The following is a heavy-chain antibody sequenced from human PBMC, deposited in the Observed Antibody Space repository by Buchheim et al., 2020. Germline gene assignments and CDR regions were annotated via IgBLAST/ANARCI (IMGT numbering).Heavy chain of an antibody. CDR2: ISYDGSNK. J-gene: IGHJ4*02. CDR1: GFTFSSYG. V-gene: IGHV3-30*18. Sequence: QVQLVESGGGVVQPGRSLRLSCAASGFTFSSYGMHWVRQAPGKGLEWVAVISYDGSNKYYADSVKGRFTISRDNSKNKLYLQMNSLRAEDTAVYYCAKGDIVVVVADIDYWGQGTL. D-gene: IGHD2-15*01. CDR3: AKGDIVVVVADIDY.